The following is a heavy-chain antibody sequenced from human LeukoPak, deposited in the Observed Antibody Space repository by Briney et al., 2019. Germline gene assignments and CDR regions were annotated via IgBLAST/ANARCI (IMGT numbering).Heavy chain of an antibody. D-gene: IGHD1-26*01. CDR2: IYTSGST. Sequence: PSQTLSLTCTVSGGSISSGSYYWSWIRQPAGKGLEWIGRIYTSGSTNYNPSLKSRVTISVDTSKNQFSLKLSSVTAADTAVYYCARAWGGSYYRYFDYWGQGTLVTVSS. J-gene: IGHJ4*02. CDR3: ARAWGGSYYRYFDY. V-gene: IGHV4-61*02. CDR1: GGSISSGSYY.